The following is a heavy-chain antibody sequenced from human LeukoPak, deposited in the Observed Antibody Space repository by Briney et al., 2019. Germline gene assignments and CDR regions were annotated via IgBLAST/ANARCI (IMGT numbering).Heavy chain of an antibody. CDR3: ARRAEAYSRITMVRGVRRGAFDI. J-gene: IGHJ3*02. Sequence: SETLSLTCAVYGGSFSGYYWSWIRQPPGKGLEWIGEINHSGRNKYYPSIESRVTISVDTSKNQFSLKLSYVTAADTAVYYCARRAEAYSRITMVRGVRRGAFDIWGQGTMVTVSS. V-gene: IGHV4-34*01. D-gene: IGHD3-10*01. CDR1: GGSFSGYY. CDR2: INHSGRN.